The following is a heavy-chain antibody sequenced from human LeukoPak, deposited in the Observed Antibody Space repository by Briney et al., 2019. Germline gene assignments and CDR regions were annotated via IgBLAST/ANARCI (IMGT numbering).Heavy chain of an antibody. V-gene: IGHV4-59*01. Sequence: SETLSLTCTVSGGSIRSYYWSWIRQPPGKGLEWIGYIFYSGGANYNPSLKSRVTISVDTSKSQFSLKLTSVTAADTAVYYCARRVTTLYYYYYYYMDVWGKGTTVTISS. D-gene: IGHD4-17*01. CDR2: IFYSGGA. CDR1: GGSIRSYY. J-gene: IGHJ6*03. CDR3: ARRVTTLYYYYYYYMDV.